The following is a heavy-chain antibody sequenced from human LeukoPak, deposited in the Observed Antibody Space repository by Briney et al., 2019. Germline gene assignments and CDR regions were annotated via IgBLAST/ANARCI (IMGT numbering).Heavy chain of an antibody. J-gene: IGHJ4*02. CDR2: ISGSGGST. D-gene: IGHD3-22*01. CDR3: ASQYYYDSSGYYYRYLVANY. Sequence: LSGGSLRLSCAASGFTFSSYGMSWVRQAPGKGLEWVSAISGSGGSTYYADSVKGRFTISRDNSKNTLYLQMNSLRAEDTAVYYCASQYYYDSSGYYYRYLVANYWGQGTLVTVSS. V-gene: IGHV3-23*01. CDR1: GFTFSSYG.